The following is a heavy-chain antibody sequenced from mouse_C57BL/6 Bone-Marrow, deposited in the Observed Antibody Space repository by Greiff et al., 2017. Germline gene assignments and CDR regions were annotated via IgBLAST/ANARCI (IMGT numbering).Heavy chain of an antibody. CDR1: GYTFTSYW. Sequence: QVQLQQPGAELVKPGASVKMSCKASGYTFTSYWITWVKQRPGQGLEWIGDIYPGSGSTNYNEKLKSKATLTVDTSSSTSYMQLSSLTSEYSAVYYCARSYYTFDYWGQGTTLTVSS. J-gene: IGHJ2*01. V-gene: IGHV1-55*01. D-gene: IGHD2-12*01. CDR2: IYPGSGST. CDR3: ARSYYTFDY.